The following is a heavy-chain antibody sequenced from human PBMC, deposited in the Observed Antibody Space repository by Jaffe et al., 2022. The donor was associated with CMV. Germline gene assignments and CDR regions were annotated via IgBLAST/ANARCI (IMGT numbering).Heavy chain of an antibody. CDR1: GFIFAKFY. D-gene: IGHD4-17*01. CDR3: ARRPHPRDGDFFNQVDWYFDL. CDR2: INPSRGTT. J-gene: IGHJ2*01. Sequence: QVQLVQSGAEAKTPGASVKVSCKASGFIFAKFYIHWVRKAPGQGLQWVGMINPSRGTTSDAPWSQGRVTMTSDMSTNTVYMELTGLRSEDTAIYYCARRPHPRDGDFFNQVDWYFDLWGRGTLVTVSS. V-gene: IGHV1-46*01.